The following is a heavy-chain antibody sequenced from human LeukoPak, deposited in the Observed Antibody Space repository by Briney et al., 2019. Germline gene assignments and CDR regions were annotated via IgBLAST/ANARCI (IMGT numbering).Heavy chain of an antibody. V-gene: IGHV3-23*01. J-gene: IGHJ6*02. CDR3: AKDLARFWSGYYRYYYYGMDV. CDR1: GFTFSSYA. D-gene: IGHD3-3*01. CDR2: ISGSGGST. Sequence: GGSLRLSCAASGFTFSSYAMSWVRHAPGKGLEWVSAISGSGGSTYYADSVKGRFTISRDNSKNTLYLQMNSLRAEDTAVYYCAKDLARFWSGYYRYYYYGMDVWGQGTTVTVSS.